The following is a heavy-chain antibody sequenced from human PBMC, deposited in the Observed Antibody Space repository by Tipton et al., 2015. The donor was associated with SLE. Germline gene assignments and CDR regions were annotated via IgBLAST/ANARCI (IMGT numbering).Heavy chain of an antibody. Sequence: SLRLSCAASGFTFSSYAMSWVRQAPGKGLEWVSAISGSGGSTYYADSVKGRFTISRDNSKNTLYLQMNSLRAEDTAVYYCAKVNSSGWEYFQHWAQGTLVTVSS. V-gene: IGHV3-23*01. D-gene: IGHD6-19*01. CDR2: ISGSGGST. CDR1: GFTFSSYA. CDR3: AKVNSSGWEYFQH. J-gene: IGHJ1*01.